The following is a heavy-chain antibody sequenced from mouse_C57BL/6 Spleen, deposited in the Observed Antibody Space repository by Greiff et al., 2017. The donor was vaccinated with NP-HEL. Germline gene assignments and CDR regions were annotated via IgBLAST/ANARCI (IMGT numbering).Heavy chain of an antibody. CDR1: GFSLTSYA. V-gene: IGHV2-9-1*01. D-gene: IGHD1-1*01. Sequence: VQRVESGPGLVAPSQSLSITCTVSGFSLTSYAISWVRQPPGKGLEWLGVIWTGGGTNYNSALKSRLSISKDNSKSQVFLKMNSLQTDDTARYYCARNYYGSSYEKYFDYWGQGTTLTVSS. CDR3: ARNYYGSSYEKYFDY. CDR2: IWTGGGT. J-gene: IGHJ2*01.